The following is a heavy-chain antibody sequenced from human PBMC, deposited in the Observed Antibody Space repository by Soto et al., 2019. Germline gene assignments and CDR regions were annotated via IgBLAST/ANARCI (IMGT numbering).Heavy chain of an antibody. J-gene: IGHJ6*02. V-gene: IGHV3-15*01. CDR1: GFTFSNAW. CDR3: TTRGRLPGYYYYYYGMDV. D-gene: IGHD2-15*01. Sequence: GGSLRLSCAASGFTFSNAWMSWVRQAPGKGLEWVGRIKSKTDGGTTDYAAPVKGRFTISRDDSKNTLYLQMNSLKTEDTAVYYCTTRGRLPGYYYYYYGMDVWGQGTTVTVSS. CDR2: IKSKTDGGTT.